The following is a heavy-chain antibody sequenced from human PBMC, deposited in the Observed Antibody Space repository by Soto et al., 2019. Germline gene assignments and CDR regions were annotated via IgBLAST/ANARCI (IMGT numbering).Heavy chain of an antibody. CDR2: IYYSGST. CDR1: GGSISSSSYY. D-gene: IGHD3-10*01. V-gene: IGHV4-39*01. J-gene: IGHJ4*02. CDR3: ARNGRITWVRGVIFASRHFDS. Sequence: SETLSLTCTVSGGSISSSSYYWGWIRQPPGKGLEWIGSIYYSGSTYYNPSLKSRVTISVDTSKNQFSLKLSSVTAADTAVYYCARNGRITWVRGVIFASRHFDSWGRGTLVTVYS.